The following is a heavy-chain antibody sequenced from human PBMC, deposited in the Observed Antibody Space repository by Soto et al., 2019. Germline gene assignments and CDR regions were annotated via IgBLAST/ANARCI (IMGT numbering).Heavy chain of an antibody. CDR2: ISGGGNDR. Sequence: CLRLSCSPAPFPFSSYAISCAHQTPERGMEWVAPISGGGNDRYSAAFVQGRFTFSRDNSTSILYLHMYSLSADATTMYFCARSLFMVGPDSDSFGYWGQGPMVTAAS. CDR3: ARSLFMVGPDSDSFGY. J-gene: IGHJ4*02. V-gene: IGHV3-23*01. CDR1: PFPFSSYA. D-gene: IGHD1-26*01.